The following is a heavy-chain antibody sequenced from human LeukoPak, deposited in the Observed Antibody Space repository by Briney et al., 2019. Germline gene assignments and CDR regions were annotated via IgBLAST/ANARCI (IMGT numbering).Heavy chain of an antibody. CDR1: GFTFSDYS. CDR3: ARRGTTYYYGSGTEDGAFDI. Sequence: PGGSLRLSCVASGFTFSDYSLDWVRQAPGKGLEWISYIGSAIYYADSVKGRFTISRDNAKNSLFLQMNSLRAEDTAVYYCARRGTTYYYGSGTEDGAFDIWGQGAMVTVSS. J-gene: IGHJ3*02. V-gene: IGHV3-48*01. CDR2: IGSAI. D-gene: IGHD3-10*01.